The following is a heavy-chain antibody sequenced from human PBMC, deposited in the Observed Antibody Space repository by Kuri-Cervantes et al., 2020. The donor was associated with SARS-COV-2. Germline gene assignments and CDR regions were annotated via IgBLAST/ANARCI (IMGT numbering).Heavy chain of an antibody. J-gene: IGHJ4*02. CDR2: INGYNDNT. Sequence: ASVKVSCKASGYTFTGYYMHWVQQAPGQGLEWMGWINGYNDNTKYAQKLQGRVTMTTDTSTSTAYMELRSLRSDDTAVYYCARGIVVVVAAMGYFDYWGQGTLVTVSS. V-gene: IGHV1-18*04. CDR1: GYTFTGYY. D-gene: IGHD2-15*01. CDR3: ARGIVVVVAAMGYFDY.